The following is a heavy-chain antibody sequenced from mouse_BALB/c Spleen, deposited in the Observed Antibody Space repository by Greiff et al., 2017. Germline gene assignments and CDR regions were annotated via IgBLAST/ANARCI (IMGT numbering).Heavy chain of an antibody. CDR1: GDSITSGY. D-gene: IGHD1-1*01. J-gene: IGHJ2*01. CDR3: ARYYYYGSSYVDY. Sequence: EVKLMESGPSLVKPSQTLSLTCSVTGDSITSGYWNWIRKFPGNKLEYMGYISYSGSTYYNPSLKSRISITRDTSKNQYYLQLNSVTTEDTATYYCARYYYYGSSYVDYWGQGTTLTVSS. V-gene: IGHV3-8*02. CDR2: ISYSGST.